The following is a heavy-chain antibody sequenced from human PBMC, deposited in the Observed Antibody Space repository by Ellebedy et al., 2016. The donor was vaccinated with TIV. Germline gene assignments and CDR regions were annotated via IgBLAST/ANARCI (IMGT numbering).Heavy chain of an antibody. CDR2: INSDGSDT. D-gene: IGHD5-12*01. V-gene: IGHV3-74*01. CDR1: GFTFRSYW. J-gene: IGHJ3*01. Sequence: PGGSLRLSCATSGFTFRSYWMHWVRQAPGKGLVWVSRINSDGSDTTYADSVKGRLTISRDNAKNTVYLQMNSLRAGDTAVYYCARGLGYAGEIDFWGQGTMITVSS. CDR3: ARGLGYAGEIDF.